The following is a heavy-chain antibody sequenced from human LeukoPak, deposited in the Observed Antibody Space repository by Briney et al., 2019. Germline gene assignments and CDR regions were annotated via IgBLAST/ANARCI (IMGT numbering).Heavy chain of an antibody. V-gene: IGHV4-59*01. Sequence: SETLSLTCTVSGGSISSYYWSWIRQPPGKGLEWIGYIYYTGRTNYNPSLKSRVTISVDTSKNQFSLKLRSVTPADTAVYYCARSGVGPPVTEPFDYWGQGTLVIVFS. CDR1: GGSISSYY. CDR2: IYYTGRT. J-gene: IGHJ4*02. CDR3: ARSGVGPPVTEPFDY. D-gene: IGHD3-10*01.